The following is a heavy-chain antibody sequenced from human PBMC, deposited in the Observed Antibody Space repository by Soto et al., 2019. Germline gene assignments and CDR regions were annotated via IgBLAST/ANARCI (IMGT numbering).Heavy chain of an antibody. Sequence: GGSLRLSCAASGFTFSSYAMSWVRQAPGKGLEWVSAISGSGGSTYYADSVKGRLTISRDNSKNTLYLQMNSLRAEDTAVYYCAKAYGYSYGSYYFDYWGQGTLVTVSS. J-gene: IGHJ4*02. CDR1: GFTFSSYA. CDR3: AKAYGYSYGSYYFDY. V-gene: IGHV3-23*01. CDR2: ISGSGGST. D-gene: IGHD5-18*01.